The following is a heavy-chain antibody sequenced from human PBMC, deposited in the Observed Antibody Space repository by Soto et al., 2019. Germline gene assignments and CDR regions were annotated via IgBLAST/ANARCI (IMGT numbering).Heavy chain of an antibody. D-gene: IGHD3-3*01. CDR2: ISSSSSYI. V-gene: IGHV3-21*01. Sequence: GGSLRLSCAASGFTFSSYSMNWVRQAPGKGLEWVSSISSSSSYIYYADSVKGRFTISRDNAKNSLYLQMNSLRAEDTAVYYCARDGDFWSGHRPGNYYYYGMDVWGQGTTVTVSS. CDR3: ARDGDFWSGHRPGNYYYYGMDV. J-gene: IGHJ6*02. CDR1: GFTFSSYS.